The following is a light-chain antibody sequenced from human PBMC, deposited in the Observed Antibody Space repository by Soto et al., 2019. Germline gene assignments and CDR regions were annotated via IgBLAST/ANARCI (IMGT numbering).Light chain of an antibody. CDR1: QSVTNNY. Sequence: EVVLTQSPGTLSLSPGERTTLSCRASQSVTNNYFAWYKQKPGQAPRLLIYVASRRATGIPDRFSGSGSGTDFTLTISRLEPEDFAVYHCQQYGSLPYTFGQGTKVDIK. J-gene: IGKJ2*01. CDR2: VAS. V-gene: IGKV3-20*01. CDR3: QQYGSLPYT.